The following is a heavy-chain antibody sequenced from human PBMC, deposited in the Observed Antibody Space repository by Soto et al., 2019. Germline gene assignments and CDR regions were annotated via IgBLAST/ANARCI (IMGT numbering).Heavy chain of an antibody. CDR1: GDSLTIGGHY. Sequence: QVRLQESGPGLVRPSQTLSLTCSVSGDSLTIGGHYWTWIRQHSGKGLEWIGYIYHSGSTYYSPSLKXRXTXXADTSENQFSLKLTSMTAADTAVYYCARGGDGFDLWGQGKMVTVSS. V-gene: IGHV4-31*03. J-gene: IGHJ3*01. CDR3: ARGGDGFDL. CDR2: IYHSGST.